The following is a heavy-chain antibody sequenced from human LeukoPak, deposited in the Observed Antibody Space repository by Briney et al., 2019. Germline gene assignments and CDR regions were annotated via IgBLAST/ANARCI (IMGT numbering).Heavy chain of an antibody. J-gene: IGHJ4*01. CDR3: ARAQRALDY. D-gene: IGHD1-1*01. Sequence: GGSLRLSCAASGFTITTYAVNWVRQAPGKGLEWVSGIGGGGTEYYADSVKGRFIISSDSSQNLVHLQMNSLTVEDTAVYCARAQRALDYWGHGTLVTVSS. CDR1: GFTITTYA. V-gene: IGHV3-23*01. CDR2: IGGGGTE.